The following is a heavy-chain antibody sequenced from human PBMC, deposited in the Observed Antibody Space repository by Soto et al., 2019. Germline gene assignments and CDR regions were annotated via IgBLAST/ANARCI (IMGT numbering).Heavy chain of an antibody. Sequence: ASVKVSCKASGYTFTSYAMHWVRQAPGQRLEWMGWINAGNGNTKYSQKFQGRVTITRDTSASTAYMELSSLRSEDTAVYYCARGEYYDFWSGYYSRDYYYMDVWGKGTTVTVSS. CDR2: INAGNGNT. J-gene: IGHJ6*03. CDR3: ARGEYYDFWSGYYSRDYYYMDV. V-gene: IGHV1-3*01. CDR1: GYTFTSYA. D-gene: IGHD3-3*01.